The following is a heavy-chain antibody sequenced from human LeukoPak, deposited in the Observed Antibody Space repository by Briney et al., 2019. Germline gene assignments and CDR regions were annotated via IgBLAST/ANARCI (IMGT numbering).Heavy chain of an antibody. D-gene: IGHD3-10*01. CDR3: AREIFGSGSYSVF. Sequence: GGSLRLSCAAPGFTFNTSAMHWVRHAPGQGLEWMPLIWHDGSHKFFSNSVRGQFTISRHNSKNTVYLQMNNLGHEDTAVYYCAREIFGSGSYSVFWGQGTLVTVSS. J-gene: IGHJ4*02. CDR1: GFTFNTSA. V-gene: IGHV3-33*01. CDR2: IWHDGSHK.